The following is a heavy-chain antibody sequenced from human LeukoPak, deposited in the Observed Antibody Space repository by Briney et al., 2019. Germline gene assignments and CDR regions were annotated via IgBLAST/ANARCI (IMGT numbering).Heavy chain of an antibody. D-gene: IGHD4-17*01. CDR2: ISSTSSYI. V-gene: IGHV3-21*01. Sequence: GGSLRLSCAASGFTFTSYSLNWVRQAPGKGLEWVSSISSTSSYIYYADSVKGRFTISRDNAKNSLYLQMNSRRAEDTAVYYCARDLXXDYAFDYWGQGTLVTVYS. J-gene: IGHJ4*02. CDR1: GFTFTSYS. CDR3: ARDLXXDYAFDY.